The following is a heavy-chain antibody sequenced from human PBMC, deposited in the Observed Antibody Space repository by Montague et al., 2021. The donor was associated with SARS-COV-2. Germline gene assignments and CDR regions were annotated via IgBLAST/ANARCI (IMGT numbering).Heavy chain of an antibody. D-gene: IGHD6-19*01. CDR2: TYYRSKWYS. CDR3: VRYSGWFYFDF. V-gene: IGHV6-1*01. CDR1: GDSVSSNSVA. J-gene: IGHJ4*02. Sequence: CAISGDSVSSNSVAWSWIRQSPSGGLEWLGRTYYRSKWYSDYAXXVRGRLTVNPDASKNEFSLELNYVTPGDTAVYYCVRYSGWFYFDFWGQGTLVTVSS.